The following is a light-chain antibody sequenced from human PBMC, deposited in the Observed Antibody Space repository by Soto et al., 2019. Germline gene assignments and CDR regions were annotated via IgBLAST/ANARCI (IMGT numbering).Light chain of an antibody. CDR1: QSVSRY. CDR2: DAS. Sequence: EIVLTQSPATLSLSPVERATLSCRASQSVSRYLAWYQQKPGQAPRLLIYDASNRATGIPARFSGSGSGTDFTLTISSLEPEDFAVYYCQQRGNWPSFGGGTKVDIK. J-gene: IGKJ4*01. CDR3: QQRGNWPS. V-gene: IGKV3-11*01.